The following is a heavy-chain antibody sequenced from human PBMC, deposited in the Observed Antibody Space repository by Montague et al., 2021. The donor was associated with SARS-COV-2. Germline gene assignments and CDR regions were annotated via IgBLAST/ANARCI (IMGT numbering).Heavy chain of an antibody. V-gene: IGHV4-34*01. D-gene: IGHD3-22*01. CDR2: INHSGST. CDR3: ARRPHYYDSSGYYYPGPQRYYYDY. CDR1: GGSFSGYY. Sequence: SETLSLTCAVYGGSFSGYYWSWIRQPPGKGLEWIGEINHSGSTNYNPSXXSRVTISVDTPKNQFSLKLSSVTAADTAVYYCARRPHYYDSSGYYYPGPQRYYYDYRGQGTLVTISS. J-gene: IGHJ4*02.